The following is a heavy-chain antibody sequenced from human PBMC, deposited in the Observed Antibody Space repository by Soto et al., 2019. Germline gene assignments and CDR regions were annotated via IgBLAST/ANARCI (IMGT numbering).Heavy chain of an antibody. Sequence: SVKVSCKASGGTFSSYAISWVRQAPGQGLEWMGGIIPIFGTANYAQKFQGRVTITADESTSTAYMELSSLRSEDTAVYYCARVNKYYGFWSGGCGMDVWGQGTTVTVSS. CDR2: IIPIFGTA. CDR1: GGTFSSYA. CDR3: ARVNKYYGFWSGGCGMDV. V-gene: IGHV1-69*13. D-gene: IGHD3-3*01. J-gene: IGHJ6*02.